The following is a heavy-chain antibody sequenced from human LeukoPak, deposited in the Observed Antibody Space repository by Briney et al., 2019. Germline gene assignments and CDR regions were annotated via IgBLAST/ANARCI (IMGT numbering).Heavy chain of an antibody. CDR3: AKDLSEFDY. CDR2: ISGRGGST. Sequence: GGSLRLSCAASGFTFSSYAMNWVRQAPGKGLEWVSNISGRGGSTYYADSVKGRFTISRDNSKNTLYLQMNSLRAEDTAVYYCAKDLSEFDYWGQGTLVTVSS. V-gene: IGHV3-23*01. J-gene: IGHJ4*02. D-gene: IGHD1-14*01. CDR1: GFTFSSYA.